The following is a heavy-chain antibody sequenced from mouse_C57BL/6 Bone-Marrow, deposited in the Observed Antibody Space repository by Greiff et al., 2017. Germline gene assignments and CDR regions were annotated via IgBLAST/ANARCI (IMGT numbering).Heavy chain of an antibody. CDR3: ARSTIVTPYYYAMDY. CDR2: INPSNGGT. Sequence: QVQLQQPGTELVKPGASVKLSCKASGYTFTSYWMHWVKQRPGQGLEWIGNINPSNGGTNYNEKFKSKATLTVDNSSSTAYMQLSSLTSEDSAVYYCARSTIVTPYYYAMDYWGQGTSVTVSS. J-gene: IGHJ4*01. CDR1: GYTFTSYW. D-gene: IGHD2-5*01. V-gene: IGHV1-53*01.